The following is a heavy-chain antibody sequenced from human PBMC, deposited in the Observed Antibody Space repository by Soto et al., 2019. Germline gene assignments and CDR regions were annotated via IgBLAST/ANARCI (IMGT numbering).Heavy chain of an antibody. CDR3: AHTMAPRIFDY. CDR2: IYWDDDK. J-gene: IGHJ4*02. Sequence: SGPTLVNPTQTLTLTCSFSGFSLISYGVGVGWIRQPPGKALEWLALIYWDDDKGYSTPLKNRLTITKDTSKNQVVLTMTNMDPADTATYYCAHTMAPRIFDYWGQGLLVTVSS. CDR1: GFSLISYGVG. V-gene: IGHV2-5*02.